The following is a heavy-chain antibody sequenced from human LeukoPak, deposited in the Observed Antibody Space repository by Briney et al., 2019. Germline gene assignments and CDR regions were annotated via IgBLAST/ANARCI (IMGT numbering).Heavy chain of an antibody. CDR3: ASSSAGTGGFGY. CDR1: GGSISSYY. V-gene: IGHV4-59*01. CDR2: IYYSGST. D-gene: IGHD3-10*01. Sequence: PSETLPLTCTVSGGSISSYYWSWMRQPPGKGLEWIGYIYYSGSTNYNPSLKSRVTISVDTSKNQFSLKLSYVTVADTAVYYCASSSAGTGGFGYWGQGTLVTVSS. J-gene: IGHJ4*02.